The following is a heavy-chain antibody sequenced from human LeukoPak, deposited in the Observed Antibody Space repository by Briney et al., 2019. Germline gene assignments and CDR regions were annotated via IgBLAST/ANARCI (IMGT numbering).Heavy chain of an antibody. V-gene: IGHV4-39*07. CDR3: ARTAAMAFDY. CDR1: GGSISSSSYY. CDR2: IYYSGST. Sequence: SETLSLTCTVSGGSISSSSYYWGWIRQPPGKGLEWIGSIYYSGSTYYNPSLKSRVTISVDTSKSQFSLKLSSVTAADTAVYYCARTAAMAFDYWGQGTLVTVSS. D-gene: IGHD5-18*01. J-gene: IGHJ4*02.